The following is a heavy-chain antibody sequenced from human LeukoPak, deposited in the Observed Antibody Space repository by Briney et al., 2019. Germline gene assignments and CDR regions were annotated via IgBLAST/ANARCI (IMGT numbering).Heavy chain of an antibody. Sequence: PGGSLRLSCAASGFTFSSYWMHWVRQAPGKGLVWVSRINSDGSSTSYADSVKGRFTISRDNAKNTLYLQMNSLRAEGTAVYYCVGRTPHSYGHNFDYWGQGTLVTVSS. CDR3: VGRTPHSYGHNFDY. CDR1: GFTFSSYW. D-gene: IGHD5-18*01. V-gene: IGHV3-74*01. CDR2: INSDGSST. J-gene: IGHJ4*02.